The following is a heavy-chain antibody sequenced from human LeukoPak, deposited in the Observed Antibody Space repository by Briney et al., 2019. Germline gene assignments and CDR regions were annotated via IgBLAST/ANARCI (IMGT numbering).Heavy chain of an antibody. CDR2: IYTSGST. Sequence: SETLSLTCTASGGSISSYYWSWIRQPAGKGLEWIGRIYTSGSTNYNPSLKSRVTMSVDTSKNQFSLKLSSVTAADTAVYYCARDSDGYNLYYFDYWGQGTLVTVSS. V-gene: IGHV4-4*07. J-gene: IGHJ4*02. CDR1: GGSISSYY. CDR3: ARDSDGYNLYYFDY. D-gene: IGHD5-24*01.